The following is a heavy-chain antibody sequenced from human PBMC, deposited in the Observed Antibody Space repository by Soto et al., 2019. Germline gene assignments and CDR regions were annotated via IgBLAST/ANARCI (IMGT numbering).Heavy chain of an antibody. V-gene: IGHV1-3*01. CDR2: INPDNGNT. CDR3: ARDPGYSSSWYPNYYYSYGMDV. Sequence: ASVKVSWKASGYTFTNYALHWVRQAPGQRLEWMGWINPDNGNTKYSQKFQGRVSITTDTSANTAYMELSSLRSEDTAVYYCARDPGYSSSWYPNYYYSYGMDVWGQGTTVTVSS. J-gene: IGHJ6*02. CDR1: GYTFTNYA. D-gene: IGHD6-13*01.